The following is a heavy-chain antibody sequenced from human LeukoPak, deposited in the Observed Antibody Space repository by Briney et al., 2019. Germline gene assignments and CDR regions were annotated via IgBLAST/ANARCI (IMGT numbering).Heavy chain of an antibody. D-gene: IGHD4-17*01. CDR1: GGTFSSYA. V-gene: IGHV1-69*05. J-gene: IGHJ4*02. CDR3: ASGHGDYVGY. CDR2: IIPIFGTA. Sequence: SVKVSCKASGGTFSSYAISWVRQAPGQGLEWMGRIIPIFGTANYAQKFQGRVTTTTDESTSTAYMELSSLRSEDTAVYYCASGHGDYVGYWGQGTLVTVSS.